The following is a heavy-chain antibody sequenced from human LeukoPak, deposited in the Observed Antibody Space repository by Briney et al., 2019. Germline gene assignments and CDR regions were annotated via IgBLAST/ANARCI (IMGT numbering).Heavy chain of an antibody. J-gene: IGHJ4*02. D-gene: IGHD6-19*01. Sequence: QPGRSLRLSCTASGFTFSTYAMSWVRQAPGKGLEWVSAISGSGGSTYYADSVKGRFTISRDNSKNTLYLQMNSLRAEDTAVYYCAKGVIAVAGPFDYWGQGTLVTVSS. V-gene: IGHV3-23*01. CDR1: GFTFSTYA. CDR2: ISGSGGST. CDR3: AKGVIAVAGPFDY.